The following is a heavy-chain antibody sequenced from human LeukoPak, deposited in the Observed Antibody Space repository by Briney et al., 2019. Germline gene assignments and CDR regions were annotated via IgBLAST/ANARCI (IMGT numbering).Heavy chain of an antibody. V-gene: IGHV1-8*01. J-gene: IGHJ4*02. CDR3: ARGLATIWGFVYFDY. CDR2: MNPNSGNT. D-gene: IGHD7-27*01. CDR1: GYTFTSYD. Sequence: ASVKVSCKASGYTFTSYDINWVRQAPGQGLEWMGWMNPNSGNTGYAQKFQGRVTMTRNTSISTAYMELSSLRSEDTAVYYCARGLATIWGFVYFDYWGQGTLVTVSS.